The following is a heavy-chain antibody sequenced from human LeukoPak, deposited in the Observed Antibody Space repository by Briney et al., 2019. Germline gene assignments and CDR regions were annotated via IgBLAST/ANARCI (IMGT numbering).Heavy chain of an antibody. CDR1: RGTFSSYA. J-gene: IGHJ4*02. V-gene: IGHV1-69*05. Sequence: SVKVSCKASRGTFSSYAISWVRQAPGQRLEWMGRIIPIFGTANYAQKFQGRVTITTDESASTAYMELRSLRSEDTAVYYCARVGGYSYGSHFDYWGQGTLVTVSS. D-gene: IGHD5-18*01. CDR2: IIPIFGTA. CDR3: ARVGGYSYGSHFDY.